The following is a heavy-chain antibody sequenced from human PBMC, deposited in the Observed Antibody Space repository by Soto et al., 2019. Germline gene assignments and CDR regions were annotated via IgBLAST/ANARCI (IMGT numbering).Heavy chain of an antibody. Sequence: GESLKISCKASGYSFINYWIGWVRQMPGKGLEWMAIINPGNPETINSPAFQGQDTISADKSVTTTYLQWDSLKASDSAMYFCARPDNNYVASWGQGTLVTVSS. J-gene: IGHJ4*02. D-gene: IGHD1-1*01. V-gene: IGHV5-51*01. CDR2: INPGNPET. CDR1: GYSFINYW. CDR3: ARPDNNYVAS.